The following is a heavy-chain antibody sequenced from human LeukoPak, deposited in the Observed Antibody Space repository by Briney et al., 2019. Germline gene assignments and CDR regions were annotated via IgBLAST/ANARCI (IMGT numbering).Heavy chain of an antibody. D-gene: IGHD1-1*01. V-gene: IGHV1-2*02. J-gene: IGHJ3*01. CDR2: INPKSDGT. CDR3: ARDPPGTTAFDL. Sequence: ASVKVSCKASGYVFTDYYMHWVRQAPGQGLEWMGWINPKSDGTKYAQNFQGRVTMTWDTSISTAYMEVSRLTSDDTAMFYCARDPPGTTAFDLWGQGTMVTVSS. CDR1: GYVFTDYY.